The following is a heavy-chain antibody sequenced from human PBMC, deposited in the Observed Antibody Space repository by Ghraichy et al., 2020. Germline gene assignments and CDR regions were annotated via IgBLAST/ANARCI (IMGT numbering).Heavy chain of an antibody. CDR1: GFTFSSYS. V-gene: IGHV3-48*02. CDR3: ASTCSGGSWPNHYYYYGMDV. Sequence: GGSLRLSCAASGFTFSSYSMNWVRQAPGKGLEWVSYISSSRSTIYYADSVKGRFTISRDNAKNSLYLQMNSLRDEDTAVYYCASTCSGGSWPNHYYYYGMDVWSQGTSVTVSS. J-gene: IGHJ6*02. CDR2: ISSSRSTI. D-gene: IGHD2-15*01.